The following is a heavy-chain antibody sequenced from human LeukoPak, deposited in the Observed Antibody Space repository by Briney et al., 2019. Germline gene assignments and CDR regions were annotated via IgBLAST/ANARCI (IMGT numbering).Heavy chain of an antibody. CDR2: IYYSGST. CDR1: GGSISSYY. CDR3: ARSSRSWFDP. V-gene: IGHV4-59*01. D-gene: IGHD6-13*01. Sequence: SETLSLTCTVSGGSISSYYWSWIRQPPGKGLEWIGYIYYSGSTNYNPSLKSRVTISVDTSKNQFSLKLSSVTAADTAVFYCARSSRSWFDPWGQGTLVTVSS. J-gene: IGHJ5*02.